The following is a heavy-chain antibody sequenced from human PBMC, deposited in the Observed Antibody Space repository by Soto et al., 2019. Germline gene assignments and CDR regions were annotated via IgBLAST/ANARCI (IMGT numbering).Heavy chain of an antibody. CDR1: GGSISSYY. CDR3: ARRGRWFGELSGDAFDI. D-gene: IGHD3-10*01. Sequence: QVQLQESGPGLVKPSETLSLTCTVSGGSISSYYWSWIRQPPGKGLEWIGYIYYSGSTNYNPSLKSRVTISVDTSKNQCSLKLSSVTAADTAVYYCARRGRWFGELSGDAFDIWGQGTMVTVSS. CDR2: IYYSGST. J-gene: IGHJ3*02. V-gene: IGHV4-59*08.